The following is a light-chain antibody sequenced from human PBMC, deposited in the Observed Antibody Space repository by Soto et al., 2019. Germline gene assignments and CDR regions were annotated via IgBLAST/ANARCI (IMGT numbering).Light chain of an antibody. CDR2: DAS. V-gene: IGKV3-15*01. Sequence: TLSVSPGERATLSCRASQTINNHLVWYQQKPGQVPRLLIYDASTRAAGVPAGFSGSGSGTEFTLTISSLQSEDFAFYFPQQDHKRPLTFGGGTKVDI. J-gene: IGKJ4*01. CDR1: QTINNH. CDR3: QQDHKRPLT.